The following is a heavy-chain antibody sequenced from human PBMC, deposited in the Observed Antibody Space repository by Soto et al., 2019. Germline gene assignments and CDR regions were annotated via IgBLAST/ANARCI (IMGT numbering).Heavy chain of an antibody. CDR1: RYTFTGYY. Sequence: SVKVSCKTSRYTFTGYYIQWLGQAPGQGPERVGWIDPENGGTHYAQKFQGRVTMTRDTSNSKAHMELSRLRSDDTAVYFCGWFGGTFDFWGQGTLVTVSS. D-gene: IGHD3-3*01. CDR2: IDPENGGT. V-gene: IGHV1-2*02. CDR3: GWFGGTFDF. J-gene: IGHJ4*02.